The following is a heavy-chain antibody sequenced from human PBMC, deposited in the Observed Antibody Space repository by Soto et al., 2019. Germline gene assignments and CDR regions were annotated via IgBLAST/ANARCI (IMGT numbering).Heavy chain of an antibody. Sequence: SETLSLTCTVSGGSISSYYWSWIRQPPGKGLEWIGYIFYSGSTNYNPSLKSRVTISVDTSKNQFSLKLSSVTAADTAVYYCARAYSSSGIDYWGQGTLVT. CDR2: IFYSGST. V-gene: IGHV4-59*01. J-gene: IGHJ4*02. CDR3: ARAYSSSGIDY. D-gene: IGHD6-6*01. CDR1: GGSISSYY.